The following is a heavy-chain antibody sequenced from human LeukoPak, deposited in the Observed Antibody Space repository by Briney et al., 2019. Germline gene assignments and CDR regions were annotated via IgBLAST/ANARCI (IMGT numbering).Heavy chain of an antibody. CDR2: FYVGGAT. D-gene: IGHD5-24*01. V-gene: IGHV3-53*01. Sequence: GGSLRLSCAVSGFSVTNDYMSWVRQAPGKGLEWVSVFYVGGATYYADSVKGRFTISRDNSENTLYLQMKSLRAEDTAVYYCARGDGYNFFDYWGQGTLVTVSS. CDR3: ARGDGYNFFDY. CDR1: GFSVTNDY. J-gene: IGHJ4*02.